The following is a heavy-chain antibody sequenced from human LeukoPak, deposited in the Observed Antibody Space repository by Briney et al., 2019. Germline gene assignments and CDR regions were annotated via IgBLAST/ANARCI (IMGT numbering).Heavy chain of an antibody. CDR2: MNPNSGNT. CDR1: GYTFTSYD. CDR3: ARGLIAARPDDDY. J-gene: IGHJ4*02. Sequence: ASVKVSCKASGYTFTSYDINWVRQATGQGPEWMGWMNPNSGNTGYAQKFQGRVTMTRNTSISTAYMELSSLRSEDTAVYYCARGLIAARPDDDYWGQGTLVTVSS. D-gene: IGHD6-6*01. V-gene: IGHV1-8*01.